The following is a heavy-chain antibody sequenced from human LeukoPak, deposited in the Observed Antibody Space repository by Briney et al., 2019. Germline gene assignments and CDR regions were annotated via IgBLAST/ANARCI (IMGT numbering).Heavy chain of an antibody. D-gene: IGHD3-22*01. Sequence: ASVKASCKASGYTFTSYYMHWVRQAPGQGLEWMGIINPSGGSTSYAQKFQGRVTMTRDTSTSTVYMELSSLRSEDTAVYYCARDGYYYDSSGYYLDYWGQGTLVTVSS. CDR1: GYTFTSYY. V-gene: IGHV1-46*01. CDR2: INPSGGST. CDR3: ARDGYYYDSSGYYLDY. J-gene: IGHJ4*02.